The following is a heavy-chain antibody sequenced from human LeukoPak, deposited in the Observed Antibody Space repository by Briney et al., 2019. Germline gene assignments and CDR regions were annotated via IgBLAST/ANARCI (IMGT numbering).Heavy chain of an antibody. D-gene: IGHD2-21*01. Sequence: GRSLRLSWVASGSTFRNYGTDCVSQAAGKWSEWGAAMSFDGANKSYADCVKGPFSLARDNAKNTLFVQMDSLRLDDRTVFVCARGVRPLGIAATSDAFDIWGQGTMVTVSS. CDR3: ARGVRPLGIAATSDAFDI. CDR1: GSTFRNYG. V-gene: IGHV3-30*03. J-gene: IGHJ3*02. CDR2: MSFDGANK.